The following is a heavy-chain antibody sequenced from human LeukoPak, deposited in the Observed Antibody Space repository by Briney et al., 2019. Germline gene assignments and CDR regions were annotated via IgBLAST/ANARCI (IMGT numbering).Heavy chain of an antibody. D-gene: IGHD6-13*01. CDR1: GFTFSSYA. Sequence: PGGSLRLSCAASGFTFSSYAMSWVRQGQGKGLEWVSAISGSGGSTYYADSVKGRFTISRDNSKNTLYLQMNSLRAEDTAVYYCAKILSSLYPGFDYWGQGTLVTVSS. V-gene: IGHV3-23*01. CDR3: AKILSSLYPGFDY. J-gene: IGHJ4*02. CDR2: ISGSGGST.